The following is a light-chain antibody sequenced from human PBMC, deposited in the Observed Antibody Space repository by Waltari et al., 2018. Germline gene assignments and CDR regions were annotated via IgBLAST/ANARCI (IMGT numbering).Light chain of an antibody. CDR3: SAWDDSLNAYV. CDR2: RDN. J-gene: IGLJ1*01. Sequence: QSVLPQPPSASGNPGQRVTISCSGSSASIGSNTVNWYQQPPGTAPKLLLYRDNERPSGVPDRFSGSKSGTSASLAISGLQSDDEADYYCSAWDDSLNAYVFGTGTKVSVL. V-gene: IGLV1-44*01. CDR1: SASIGSNT.